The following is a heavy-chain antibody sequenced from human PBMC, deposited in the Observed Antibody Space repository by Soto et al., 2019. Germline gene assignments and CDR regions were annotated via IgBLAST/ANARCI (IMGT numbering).Heavy chain of an antibody. CDR2: IYHSGST. V-gene: IGHV4-30-2*01. CDR3: ATNAAQWLSWFDP. CDR1: GGSISSGGYS. Sequence: PSETLSLTCAVSGGSISSGGYSWSWIRQPPGKGLEWIGYIYHSGSTYYNPSLKSRVTISVDRSKNQFSLKLSSVTAADTAVYYCATNAAQWLSWFDPWGQGTLVTVSS. J-gene: IGHJ5*02. D-gene: IGHD3-22*01.